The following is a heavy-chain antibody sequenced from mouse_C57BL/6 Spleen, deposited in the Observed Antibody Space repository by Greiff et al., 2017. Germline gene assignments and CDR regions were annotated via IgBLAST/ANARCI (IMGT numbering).Heavy chain of an antibody. CDR2: IYPGSGSP. J-gene: IGHJ4*01. D-gene: IGHD1-1*01. V-gene: IGHV1-55*01. CDR1: GYTFTSYW. CDR3: ARVHYGSSYDYAMDY. Sequence: QVQLQQPGAELVKPGASVKMSCKASGYTFTSYWITWVKQRPGQGLEWIGDIYPGSGSPNYNEKFKIKALLTVDTSSSTAYMQLSSLTSEYSAVYYCARVHYGSSYDYAMDYWGQVTSVTVSS.